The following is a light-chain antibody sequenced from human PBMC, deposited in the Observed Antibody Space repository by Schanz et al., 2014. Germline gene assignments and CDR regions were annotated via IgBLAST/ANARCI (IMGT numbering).Light chain of an antibody. CDR2: GAF. Sequence: EIVLTQSPGTLSLSPGERATLSCKASQSISGYDLAWYQQKPGQAPRLLISGAFTRATGIPARFSGSGSGTEFTLTISSLQSEDFAVYYCQQYNNWPRTFGQGTKVEIK. CDR1: QSISGY. V-gene: IGKV3-15*01. J-gene: IGKJ1*01. CDR3: QQYNNWPRT.